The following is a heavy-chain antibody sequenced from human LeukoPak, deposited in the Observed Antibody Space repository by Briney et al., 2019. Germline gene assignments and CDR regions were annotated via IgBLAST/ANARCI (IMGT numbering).Heavy chain of an antibody. J-gene: IGHJ4*02. Sequence: TGGSLRLSCSASGFTFSSYWMHWVRQAPGKGLVWVSRINTDGSSTNYADSVKGRFTISRDNAKNSLYLQMNSLRAEDTAVYYCARAFYDYVWGSYRSFDYWGQGTLVTVSS. CDR2: INTDGSST. CDR1: GFTFSSYW. V-gene: IGHV3-74*01. CDR3: ARAFYDYVWGSYRSFDY. D-gene: IGHD3-16*02.